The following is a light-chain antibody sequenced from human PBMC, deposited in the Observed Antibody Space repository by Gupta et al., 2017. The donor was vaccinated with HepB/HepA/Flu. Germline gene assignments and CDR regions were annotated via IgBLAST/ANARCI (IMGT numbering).Light chain of an antibody. V-gene: IGKV1-17*01. CDR3: RQQDSSPPT. J-gene: IGKJ1*01. CDR2: SAS. CDR1: QDIKND. Sequence: DIQMTQSPSSPSGSVGDRVAITCRASQDIKNDLGWYQQKPGKAPKRLIYSASSVQSGVPSRFSGSGSGTEFTLTISSLQPEDFATYYCRQQDSSPPTFSQGTKVEIK.